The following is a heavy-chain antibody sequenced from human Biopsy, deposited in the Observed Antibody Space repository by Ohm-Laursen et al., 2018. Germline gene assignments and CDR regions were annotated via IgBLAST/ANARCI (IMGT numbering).Heavy chain of an antibody. J-gene: IGHJ6*02. V-gene: IGHV3-33*01. CDR1: GSAFSYYG. Sequence: SLRLSYAASGSAFSYYGMHWVRQAPGKGPEWVAVIWYDGSRQYYADSVKGRFTISRDNSNNTLYLQMNSLRAEDTAVYYCARDGAAGYGLDVWGQGTTVTVSS. CDR3: ARDGAAGYGLDV. CDR2: IWYDGSRQ. D-gene: IGHD6-25*01.